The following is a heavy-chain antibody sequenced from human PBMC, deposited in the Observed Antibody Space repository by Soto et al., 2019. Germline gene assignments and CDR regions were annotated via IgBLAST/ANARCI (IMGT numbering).Heavy chain of an antibody. CDR2: IYNSVNT. Sequence: TSETLSLTCTVYGCSVSNGLYSWSLIRQSPGRGLEWIGHIYNSVNTYSNPSLQSRVTISIDTSKNQFSLKLSSVTAADTAGYYCARGPSGDKVDSWGQGTLVTVS. J-gene: IGHJ4*02. CDR3: ARGPSGDKVDS. CDR1: GCSVSNGLYS. V-gene: IGHV4-30-4*01. D-gene: IGHD1-26*01.